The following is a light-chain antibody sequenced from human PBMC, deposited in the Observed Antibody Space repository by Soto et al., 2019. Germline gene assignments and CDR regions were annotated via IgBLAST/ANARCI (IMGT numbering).Light chain of an antibody. CDR3: LQYQSYWT. CDR1: QSISRQ. Sequence: DIQMTQSPSTLSASVGDRVSITCRASQSISRQLAWYQQKPGKAPNLLIYQASNLETGVPSRFTGSRSGTEYTGTISCLQPDGLAAYYCLQYQSYWTFGQGTKVYVK. V-gene: IGKV1-5*03. J-gene: IGKJ1*01. CDR2: QAS.